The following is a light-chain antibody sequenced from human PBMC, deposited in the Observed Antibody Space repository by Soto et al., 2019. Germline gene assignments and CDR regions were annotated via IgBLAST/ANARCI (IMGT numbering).Light chain of an antibody. J-gene: IGLJ1*01. CDR1: SSDVGGYNY. Sequence: QSALTQPPSASGSPGQSGTISCTGTSSDVGGYNYVSWYQQHAGKAPKVMIYDVNNRRSGVPDRFSGSKSGNTAALTASGLQGEDDADYYCSEHGGSNNRFVFGSGTKFSVL. V-gene: IGLV2-8*01. CDR3: SEHGGSNNRFV. CDR2: DVN.